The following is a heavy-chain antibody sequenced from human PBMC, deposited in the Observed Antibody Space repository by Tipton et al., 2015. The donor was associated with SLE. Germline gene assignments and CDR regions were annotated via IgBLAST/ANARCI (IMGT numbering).Heavy chain of an antibody. CDR3: ARAEPYSSSSISGYYYGMDV. Sequence: QLVQSGPEVKKPGASVKVSCKASGYTFTSYDINWVRQATGQGLEWMGWMNPNSGNTGYAQKFQGRVTMTRNTSISTAYMELSSLRSEDTAVYYCARAEPYSSSSISGYYYGMDVWGQGTTVTVSS. CDR2: MNPNSGNT. D-gene: IGHD6-6*01. CDR1: GYTFTSYD. V-gene: IGHV1-8*01. J-gene: IGHJ6*02.